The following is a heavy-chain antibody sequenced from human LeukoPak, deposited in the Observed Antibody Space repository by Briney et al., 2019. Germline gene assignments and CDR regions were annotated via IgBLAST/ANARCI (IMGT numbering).Heavy chain of an antibody. CDR1: GGSISSGGYS. CDR2: IYHSGST. CDR3: ARGSWFGESLLSHFDY. Sequence: PSETLSLTCAVSGGSISSGGYSWSWIRQPPGKGLEWIGYIYHSGSTYYNPSLKSRVTISVDRSKNQFSLKLSSVTAADTAVYYCARGSWFGESLLSHFDYWGQGTLVTVSS. J-gene: IGHJ4*02. D-gene: IGHD3-10*01. V-gene: IGHV4-30-2*01.